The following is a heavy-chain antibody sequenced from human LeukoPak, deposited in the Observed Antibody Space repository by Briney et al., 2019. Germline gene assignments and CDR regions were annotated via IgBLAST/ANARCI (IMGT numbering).Heavy chain of an antibody. CDR2: IPWTNAGE. Sequence: GGSLRLSCAASGFKFDDYAMHWVRQAPGKGLEWVSSIPWTNAGEAYADSVKGRCTISRDNAKNCVYLELKSLRAEDTALYYCAKGRGADTYYGMNVWGQGTTVIVSS. J-gene: IGHJ6*02. V-gene: IGHV3-9*01. CDR3: AKGRGADTYYGMNV. D-gene: IGHD3-16*01. CDR1: GFKFDDYA.